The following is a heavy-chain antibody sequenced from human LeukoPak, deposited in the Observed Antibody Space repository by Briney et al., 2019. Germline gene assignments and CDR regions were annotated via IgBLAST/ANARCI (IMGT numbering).Heavy chain of an antibody. CDR3: AKAYYYDISGQPDY. D-gene: IGHD3-22*01. CDR1: GFTFDDYA. Sequence: GGSLRLSCAASGFTFDDYAMHWVRQAPGKGLEGVSSINWNSGNIGDADSVKGRFTIYRDNAKNSLYLQMNSLRAEDTALYYCAKAYYYDISGQPDYWGQGTLVTVSS. V-gene: IGHV3-9*01. J-gene: IGHJ4*02. CDR2: INWNSGNI.